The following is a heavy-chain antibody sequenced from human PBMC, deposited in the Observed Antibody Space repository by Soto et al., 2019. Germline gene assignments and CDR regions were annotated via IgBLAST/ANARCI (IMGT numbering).Heavy chain of an antibody. Sequence: QLQLQESGPGLVKPSETLSLACTVSGGSISSRSYYWGWIRQPPGKGLEWIGSIYYTGNTYYHPSLKSRVTISVDTSKNQFFLRLSSVPAADTAVYYCASLEEDSSGSYNEYNGLDVWGQGTTVTVSS. CDR3: ASLEEDSSGSYNEYNGLDV. CDR2: IYYTGNT. CDR1: GGSISSRSYY. J-gene: IGHJ6*02. V-gene: IGHV4-39*01. D-gene: IGHD3-22*01.